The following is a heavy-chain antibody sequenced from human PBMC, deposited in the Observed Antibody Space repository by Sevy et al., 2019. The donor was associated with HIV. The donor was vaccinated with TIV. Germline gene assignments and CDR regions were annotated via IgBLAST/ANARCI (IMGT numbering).Heavy chain of an antibody. Sequence: GGSLRLSCAASGFTFDDYAMHWVRQAPGKGLEWVSGISWNSGSIGYADSVKGRFTISRDNAKNSLYLQMNSLRAEDTALYYCAKGGAGITDAFDIWGQGTMVTVS. CDR3: AKGGAGITDAFDI. J-gene: IGHJ3*02. V-gene: IGHV3-9*01. CDR2: ISWNSGSI. CDR1: GFTFDDYA. D-gene: IGHD3-10*01.